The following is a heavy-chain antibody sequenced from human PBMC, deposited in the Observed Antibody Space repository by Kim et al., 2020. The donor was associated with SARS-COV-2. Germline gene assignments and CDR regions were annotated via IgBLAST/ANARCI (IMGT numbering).Heavy chain of an antibody. CDR2: ISYDGSNK. J-gene: IGHJ4*02. D-gene: IGHD7-27*01. CDR3: ARGELGFFDY. Sequence: GGSLRLSCAASGFTFSSYAMHWVRQAPGKGLEWVAVISYDGSNKYYADSVKGRFTISRDNSKNTLYLQMNSLRAEDTAVYYCARGELGFFDYWGQGTLVT. V-gene: IGHV3-30-3*01. CDR1: GFTFSSYA.